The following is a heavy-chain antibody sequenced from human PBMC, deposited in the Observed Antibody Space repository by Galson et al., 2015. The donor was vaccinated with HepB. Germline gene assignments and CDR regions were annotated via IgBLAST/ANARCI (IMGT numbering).Heavy chain of an antibody. D-gene: IGHD2-15*01. V-gene: IGHV3-30*18. CDR2: TSYDGSNK. CDR1: GFTLRGHA. Sequence: SLRLSCAASGFTLRGHAMHWVRQAPGKGLEWVAVTSYDGSNKNYADSVKGRFTVSRDNSKNTVYLQMNSLKVEDTAVYFCAKDSSYCIGDSCHSDHYYYGMDVWGQGITVTVSS. CDR3: AKDSSYCIGDSCHSDHYYYGMDV. J-gene: IGHJ6*02.